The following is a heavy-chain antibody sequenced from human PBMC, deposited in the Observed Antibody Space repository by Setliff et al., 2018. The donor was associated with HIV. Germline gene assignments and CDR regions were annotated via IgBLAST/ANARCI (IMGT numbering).Heavy chain of an antibody. CDR3: AKPTSGLYPRSFDL. Sequence: PGGSLRLSCVASGFVFYSFDMNWVRQTPEKGLEWVSAISPGSDITYYADSVKGRFTIARDNSKNTLYLQMNSLRVEDTAVYHCAKPTSGLYPRSFDLWGQGTKVTVSS. V-gene: IGHV3-23*01. CDR1: GFVFYSFD. D-gene: IGHD1-26*01. CDR2: ISPGSDIT. J-gene: IGHJ3*01.